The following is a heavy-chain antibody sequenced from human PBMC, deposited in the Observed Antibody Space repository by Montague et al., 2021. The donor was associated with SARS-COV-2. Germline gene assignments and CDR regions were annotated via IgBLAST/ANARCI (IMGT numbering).Heavy chain of an antibody. Sequence: CAISGDSVSSNSAAWNWIRQSPSRPLEWLGRTYYRSKWYYDYAVSVKSRMTISPDTSKNQFSLQLSSVTPEDRAVYYRARDPRYSLSWSFDYWGQGTLVTVSS. CDR2: TYYRSKWYY. D-gene: IGHD6-13*01. CDR3: ARDPRYSLSWSFDY. CDR1: GDSVSSNSAA. J-gene: IGHJ4*02. V-gene: IGHV6-1*01.